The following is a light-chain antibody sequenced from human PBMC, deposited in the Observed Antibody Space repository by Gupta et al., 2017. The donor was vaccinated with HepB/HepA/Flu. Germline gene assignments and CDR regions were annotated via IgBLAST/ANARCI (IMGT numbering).Light chain of an antibody. CDR2: EAS. V-gene: IGKV1-5*03. CDR1: QRLSRW. J-gene: IGKJ2*01. Sequence: ILMTQSPSTLSASVGDRVTITCRVSQRLSRWLAWYQQIPGKAPHLLIYEASILKSGVPSRFSGSGSGTEFTLTISSLQPDDSATYYCQQYNSYPYTFGQGTTLHIK. CDR3: QQYNSYPYT.